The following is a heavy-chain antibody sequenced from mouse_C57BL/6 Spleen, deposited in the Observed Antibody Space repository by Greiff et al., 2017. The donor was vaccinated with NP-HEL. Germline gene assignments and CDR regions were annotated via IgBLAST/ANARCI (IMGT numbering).Heavy chain of an antibody. V-gene: IGHV5-12*01. D-gene: IGHD2-4*01. CDR1: GFTFSDYY. CDR3: ARLDRGIYYDYDGGYFDV. J-gene: IGHJ1*03. Sequence: SGFTFSDYYMYWVRQTPEKRLEWVAYISNGGGSTYYPDTVKGRFTISRDNAKNTLYLQMSRLKSEDTAMYYCARLDRGIYYDYDGGYFDVWGTGTTVTVSS. CDR2: ISNGGGST.